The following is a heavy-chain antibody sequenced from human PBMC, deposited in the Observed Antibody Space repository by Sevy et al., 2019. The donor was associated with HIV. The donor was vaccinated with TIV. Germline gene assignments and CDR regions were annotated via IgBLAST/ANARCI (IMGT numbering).Heavy chain of an antibody. D-gene: IGHD1-26*01. CDR3: AGRGLSDNWFDP. CDR1: GFTFSSYA. CDR2: ISYDGSNK. J-gene: IGHJ5*02. Sequence: GGSLILSCAASGFTFSSYAMHWVRQAPGKGLEWVAVISYDGSNKYYADSVNGRFTISRDNSKNTLYLQMNSLRAEDTAVYYCAGRGLSDNWFDPWGQGTLVTVSS. V-gene: IGHV3-30-3*01.